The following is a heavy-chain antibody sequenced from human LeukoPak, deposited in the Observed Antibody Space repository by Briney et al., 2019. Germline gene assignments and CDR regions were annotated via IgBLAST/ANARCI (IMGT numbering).Heavy chain of an antibody. J-gene: IGHJ4*02. CDR3: ARVRIDSGQLDY. V-gene: IGHV3-21*01. D-gene: IGHD5-12*01. Sequence: GGSLRLSCAASGFTVSRNYMSWVRQAPGKGLEWVSSISSSSSYIYYADSVKGRFTISRDNAKNSLYLQMNSLRAEDTAVYYCARVRIDSGQLDYWGQGTLVTVSS. CDR1: GFTVSRNY. CDR2: ISSSSSYI.